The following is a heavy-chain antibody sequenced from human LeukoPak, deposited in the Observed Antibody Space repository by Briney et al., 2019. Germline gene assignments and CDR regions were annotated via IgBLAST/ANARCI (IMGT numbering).Heavy chain of an antibody. Sequence: NPSETLSLTCAVSGGSISSGGYSWSWIRQPPGKGLEWIGYIYHSGSTYYNPSLKSRVTISVDTSKNQFSLKLSSVTAADMAVYYCARRQNSVTIFGMIRVGYYYMDVWGKGTTVTVSS. CDR3: ARRQNSVTIFGMIRVGYYYMDV. D-gene: IGHD3-3*01. V-gene: IGHV4-30-2*01. J-gene: IGHJ6*03. CDR2: IYHSGST. CDR1: GGSISSGGYS.